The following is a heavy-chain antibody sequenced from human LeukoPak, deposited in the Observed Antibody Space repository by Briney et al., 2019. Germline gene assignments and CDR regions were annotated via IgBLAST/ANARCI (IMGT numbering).Heavy chain of an antibody. CDR1: GFTFSDYY. CDR3: ASTLGLAYFDY. CDR2: ISGSGGST. D-gene: IGHD6-19*01. J-gene: IGHJ4*02. V-gene: IGHV3-23*01. Sequence: GGSLRLSCAASGFTFSDYYMSWVRQAPGKGLEWVSAISGSGGSTYYADSVKGRFTISRDNSKNTLYLQMNSLRAEDTAVYYCASTLGLAYFDYWGQGTLVTVSS.